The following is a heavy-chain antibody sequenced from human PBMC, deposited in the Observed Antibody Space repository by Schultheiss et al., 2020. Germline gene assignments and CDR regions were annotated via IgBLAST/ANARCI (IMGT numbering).Heavy chain of an antibody. Sequence: SQTLSLTCAVSGGSISSGGYSWSWIRQPPGKGLEWIGYIYYSGSTYYNPSLKSRVTISVDTSKTQFSLKLSSVTAADTAVYYCVRQGGGFDWGQGTLVTVSS. V-gene: IGHV4-30-2*01. CDR3: VRQGGGFD. CDR2: IYYSGST. J-gene: IGHJ4*02. D-gene: IGHD3-16*01. CDR1: GGSISSGGYS.